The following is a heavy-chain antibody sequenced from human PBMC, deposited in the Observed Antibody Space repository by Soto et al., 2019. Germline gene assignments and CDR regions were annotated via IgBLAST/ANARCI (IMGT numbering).Heavy chain of an antibody. CDR2: MNPRSGDT. Sequence: QVQLVQSGAEVQKPGASVKVSCKASGYTFSSFDVNWVRQTTGQGLEWMGWMNPRSGDTVYAQKLQGRVTMPRDTSKGTAYMELRRLRSEDTAVYYCARSLSNKVGPDYWGDGSLVTVSS. CDR3: ARSLSNKVGPDY. CDR1: GYTFSSFD. V-gene: IGHV1-8*02. D-gene: IGHD4-4*01. J-gene: IGHJ4*01.